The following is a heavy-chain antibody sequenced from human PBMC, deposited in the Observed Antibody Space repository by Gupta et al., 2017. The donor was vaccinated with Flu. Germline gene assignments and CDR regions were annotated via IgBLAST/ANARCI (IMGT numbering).Heavy chain of an antibody. D-gene: IGHD3-22*01. CDR3: VKSYYDSSGYYRNGAFDI. CDR1: XXXXXXXX. Sequence: VQLVESGGXLVQPGGSLXXXCXAXXXXXXXXXXXXXRQAPGKGLEYVSAISSNGGSTYYADSVKGRFTISRDNSKNTLYLQMSSLRAEDTAVYYCVKSYYDSSGYYRNGAFDIWGQGTMVTGSS. J-gene: IGHJ3*02. CDR2: ISSNGGST. V-gene: IGHV3-64D*06.